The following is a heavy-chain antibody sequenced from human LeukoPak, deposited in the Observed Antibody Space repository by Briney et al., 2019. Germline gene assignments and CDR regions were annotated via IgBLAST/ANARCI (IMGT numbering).Heavy chain of an antibody. D-gene: IGHD2-8*01. J-gene: IGHJ4*02. V-gene: IGHV1-46*03. CDR2: INPSGGST. CDR1: GYTFINYY. Sequence: ASVKVSCKASGYTFINYYMHWVRQAPGQGLEWMGIINPSGGSTSYAQNFQGRVTMTRDTSTSTVYMDLSSLRSEDTAVYYCAREGETVLMVYAMPFDYWGQGTLVTVSS. CDR3: AREGETVLMVYAMPFDY.